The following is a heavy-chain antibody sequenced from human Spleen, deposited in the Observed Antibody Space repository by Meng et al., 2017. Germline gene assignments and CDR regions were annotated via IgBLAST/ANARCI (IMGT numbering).Heavy chain of an antibody. D-gene: IGHD4-17*01. CDR2: ISGSGGST. Sequence: GGSLRLSCAASGFTVSHNYISWVRQAPGKGLEWVSEISGSGGSTYYADSVKGRFTISRDNSKNTLYLQMNSLRAEDTAVYYCAKARATVTYYYYGMDVWGQGTTVTVSS. CDR3: AKARATVTYYYYGMDV. V-gene: IGHV3-23*01. CDR1: GFTVSHNY. J-gene: IGHJ6*02.